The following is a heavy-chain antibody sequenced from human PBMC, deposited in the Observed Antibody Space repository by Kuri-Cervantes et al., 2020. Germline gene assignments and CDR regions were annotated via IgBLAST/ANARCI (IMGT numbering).Heavy chain of an antibody. CDR3: ARVLSRGSSLFFDY. D-gene: IGHD6-13*01. V-gene: IGHV7-4-1*02. Sequence: ASVKVSCKASGYTFTSYDINWVRQATGQGLEWVGWMNTNTGNPTHAQGFTGRFVFSFDTSVSTAHLQISSLKAEDTAVYYCARVLSRGSSLFFDYWGQGTLVTVSS. J-gene: IGHJ4*02. CDR1: GYTFTSYD. CDR2: MNTNTGNP.